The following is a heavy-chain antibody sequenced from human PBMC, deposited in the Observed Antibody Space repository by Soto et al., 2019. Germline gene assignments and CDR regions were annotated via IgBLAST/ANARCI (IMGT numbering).Heavy chain of an antibody. V-gene: IGHV1-69*01. J-gene: IGHJ6*02. CDR2: IIPISGTA. D-gene: IGHD2-2*01. CDR1: GGTFSSYA. CDR3: ARSQGSSTSLEIYYYYYYGMDV. Sequence: QVQLVQSGAEVKKPGSSVMVSCKASGGTFSSYAISWVRQAPGQGLEWMGGIIPISGTANYAQKFQGRVTSTADESTSTVDMELSSLRSEDTAVYFCARSQGSSTSLEIYYYYYYGMDVWGQGTTVTVSS.